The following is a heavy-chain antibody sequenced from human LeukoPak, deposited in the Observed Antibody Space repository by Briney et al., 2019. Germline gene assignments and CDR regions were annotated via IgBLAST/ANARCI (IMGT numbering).Heavy chain of an antibody. CDR1: GYSISRGYY. CDR2: IYHTGST. CDR3: ARAGWIITSGIDY. V-gene: IGHV4-38-2*01. D-gene: IGHD3-10*01. J-gene: IGHJ4*02. Sequence: SETLSLTCGVSGYSISRGYYWAWIRQPPGKGLEWIGTIYHTGSTYYTPSLGSRVTISVDTSKNEFSLNLNSVTAADTAVYYCARAGWIITSGIDYWGQGALLSVSS.